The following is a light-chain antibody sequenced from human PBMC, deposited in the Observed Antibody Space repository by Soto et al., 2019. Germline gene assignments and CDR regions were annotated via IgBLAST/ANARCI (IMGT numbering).Light chain of an antibody. J-gene: IGKJ3*01. V-gene: IGKV1-39*01. CDR3: QQSYSTPFT. Sequence: DIQMTQSPSSLSASVGDSVTITCRASQSISNYLNWYQQKPGKAPKLLVYAASSLQSGVPSRFCGSGSGTDFTLTISSLQPEDFATYYCQQSYSTPFTFGPGTKVDIK. CDR1: QSISNY. CDR2: AAS.